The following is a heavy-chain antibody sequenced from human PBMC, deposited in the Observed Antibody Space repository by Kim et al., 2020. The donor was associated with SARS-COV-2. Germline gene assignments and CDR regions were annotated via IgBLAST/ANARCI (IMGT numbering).Heavy chain of an antibody. CDR3: ARGGSAIFKVIHYYGMDV. D-gene: IGHD3-3*01. Sequence: KGRFTISRNNSKNTLYMQMNSLRAEDTAVYYCARGGSAIFKVIHYYGMDVWGQGTTVTVSS. V-gene: IGHV3-30*01. J-gene: IGHJ6*02.